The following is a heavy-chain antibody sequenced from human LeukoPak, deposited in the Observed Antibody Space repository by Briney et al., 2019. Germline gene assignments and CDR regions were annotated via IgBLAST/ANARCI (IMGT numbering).Heavy chain of an antibody. V-gene: IGHV1-2*02. CDR3: ARDLSSSTSFRGY. Sequence: GASVKVSCKASGYTFTGYYMHWVRQAPGQGLAWMGWINPNSGGTNYAQKFQGRVTMTRDTSISTAYMELSRLRSDDTAVYYCARDLSSSTSFRGYWGQGTLVTVSS. J-gene: IGHJ4*02. CDR2: INPNSGGT. CDR1: GYTFTGYY. D-gene: IGHD2-2*01.